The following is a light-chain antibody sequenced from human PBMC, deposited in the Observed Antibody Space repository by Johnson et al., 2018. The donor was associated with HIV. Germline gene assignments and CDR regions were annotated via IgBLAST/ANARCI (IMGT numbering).Light chain of an antibody. CDR2: NND. J-gene: IGLJ1*01. CDR1: SSNIGNNY. Sequence: QSVLTQPPSVSAAPGQKVTISCSGSSSNIGNNYVSWYQQFPGTAPKLLISNNDKRPSGIPDRFSGSRSGTSATLGITGLQTGDEADYYCGTWDSSLSAGCYVFGTGTKVTVL. CDR3: GTWDSSLSAGCYV. V-gene: IGLV1-51*01.